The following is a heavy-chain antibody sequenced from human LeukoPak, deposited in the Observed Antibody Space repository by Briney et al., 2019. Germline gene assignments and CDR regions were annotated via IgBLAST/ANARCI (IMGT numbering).Heavy chain of an antibody. V-gene: IGHV1-69*05. J-gene: IGHJ4*02. Sequence: SVKVSCKASGGTFSSYAISWVRQAPGQGLEWMGRIIPIFGTANYAQKFQGRVTITTDESTSTAYMELSSLRSEDAAVYYCATERWPYSRRGVDYFDYWGQGTLVTVSS. D-gene: IGHD6-13*01. CDR1: GGTFSSYA. CDR3: ATERWPYSRRGVDYFDY. CDR2: IIPIFGTA.